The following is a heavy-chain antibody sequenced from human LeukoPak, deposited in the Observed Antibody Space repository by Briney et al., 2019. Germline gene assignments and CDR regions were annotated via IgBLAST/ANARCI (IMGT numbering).Heavy chain of an antibody. CDR1: GFTFSSFA. CDR2: INFSGGTT. Sequence: GGSLRLSCAASGFTFSSFAMSWVRQAPGKGLEWVSAINFSGGTTYYADSVKGRFTISRDNFKNTLYLQMNSLRAEDTAVYYCARNYGSGSYSIYYYYCMDVWGKGTTVTISS. CDR3: ARNYGSGSYSIYYYYCMDV. V-gene: IGHV3-23*01. J-gene: IGHJ6*03. D-gene: IGHD3-10*01.